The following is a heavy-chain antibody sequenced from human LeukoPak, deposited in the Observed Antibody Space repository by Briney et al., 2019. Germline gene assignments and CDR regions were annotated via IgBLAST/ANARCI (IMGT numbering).Heavy chain of an antibody. D-gene: IGHD3-10*01. CDR1: GFPFSRYW. V-gene: IGHV3-7*05. CDR2: IKQDGSEK. CDR3: ARKSEPYGSGSYYKF. Sequence: PGGSLRLSCAASGFPFSRYWLSWVRQAPGKGLEWVANIKQDGSEKYYVDSVKGRFTISRDNAKNSLYLQMNSLRAEDTAVYYCARKSEPYGSGSYYKFWGQGTLVTVSS. J-gene: IGHJ4*02.